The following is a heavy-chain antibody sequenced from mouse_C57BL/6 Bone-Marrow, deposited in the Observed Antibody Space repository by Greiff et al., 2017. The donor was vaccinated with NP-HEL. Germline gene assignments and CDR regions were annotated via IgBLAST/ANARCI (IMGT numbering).Heavy chain of an antibody. CDR1: GYSITSGYY. CDR3: AVRTGYFDY. J-gene: IGHJ2*01. D-gene: IGHD1-1*01. CDR2: ISYDGSN. Sequence: EVKLQESGPGLVKPSQSLSLTCSVTGYSITSGYYWNWIRQFPGNKLEWMGYISYDGSNNYNPSLKNRISITRDTSKNQFFLKLNSVTTEDTATYYCAVRTGYFDYWGQGTTLTVSS. V-gene: IGHV3-6*01.